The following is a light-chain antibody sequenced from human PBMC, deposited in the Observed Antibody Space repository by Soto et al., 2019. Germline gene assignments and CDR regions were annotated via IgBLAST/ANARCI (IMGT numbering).Light chain of an antibody. V-gene: IGKV3-20*01. CDR3: QQDGGSPFT. CDR2: AAS. J-gene: IGKJ3*01. CDR1: QSVSVNS. Sequence: EIVLTKSPGTLSLSPEERATLSGRASQSVSVNSLAWYQQKGGQSPRLLIYAASNRATCVPDRFSGSGSGTDFAITISRLETEDVGVYYCQQDGGSPFTFGPATKVD.